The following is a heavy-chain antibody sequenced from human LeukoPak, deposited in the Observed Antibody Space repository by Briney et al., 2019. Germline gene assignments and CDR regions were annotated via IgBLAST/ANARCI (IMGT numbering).Heavy chain of an antibody. Sequence: ASVKVSCKVSGYTLTELSMHWVRQAPGKGLEWMGGFDPEDGETIYAQKFQGRVTMTEDTSTDTAYMELSSLRSEDTAVYCCATLTEFYVWGSYRDYWGQGTLVTVSS. CDR1: GYTLTELS. V-gene: IGHV1-24*01. J-gene: IGHJ4*02. CDR2: FDPEDGET. D-gene: IGHD3-16*01. CDR3: ATLTEFYVWGSYRDY.